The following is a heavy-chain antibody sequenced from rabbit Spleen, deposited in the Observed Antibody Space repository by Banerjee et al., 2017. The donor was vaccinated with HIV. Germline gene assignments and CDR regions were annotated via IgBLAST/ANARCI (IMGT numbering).Heavy chain of an antibody. V-gene: IGHV1S45*01. CDR2: IYAGTGST. D-gene: IGHD6-1*01. CDR1: GFSFSNGYY. J-gene: IGHJ4*01. CDR3: ARDDYIGYGHNL. Sequence: QEQLEESGGDLVKPEGSLTLTCTASGFSFSNGYYMCWVRQAPGKGLEWIACIYAGTGSTYYASWVNGRFTISKTSSTTVTLQMTSLTAADTATYFCARDDYIGYGHNLWGPGTLVTVS.